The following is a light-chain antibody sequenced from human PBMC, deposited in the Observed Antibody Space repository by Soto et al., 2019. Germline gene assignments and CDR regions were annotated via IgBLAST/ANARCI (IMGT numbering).Light chain of an antibody. V-gene: IGKV3-15*01. Sequence: EVVLTQSPGTLSLSPGESATLSCRASQSVSNNLAWYQQKPGQAPRLLMYGASTRATGIPARFSGSGSGTDFTLTISSLQSEDFAVYYCQQYNNWPPITFGQGTRLEN. CDR1: QSVSNN. CDR3: QQYNNWPPIT. CDR2: GAS. J-gene: IGKJ5*01.